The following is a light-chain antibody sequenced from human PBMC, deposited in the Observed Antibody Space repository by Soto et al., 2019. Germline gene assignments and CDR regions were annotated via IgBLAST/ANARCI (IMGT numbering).Light chain of an antibody. Sequence: QSVLTQPSSASGSPGQSVTISCTGTGSDVGAYNFVSWYQHHPGKAPQALIYEVYKRPSGVPDRFSGSKSGNTASLTVSGLQTEDEADYYCSSYAGSNNLVVFGGGTQLTVL. V-gene: IGLV2-8*01. CDR3: SSYAGSNNLVV. CDR1: GSDVGAYNF. CDR2: EVY. J-gene: IGLJ2*01.